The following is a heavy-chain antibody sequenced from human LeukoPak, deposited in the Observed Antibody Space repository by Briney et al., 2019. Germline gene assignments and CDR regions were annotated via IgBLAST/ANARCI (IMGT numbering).Heavy chain of an antibody. D-gene: IGHD2-2*01. CDR1: GFTFSSYS. Sequence: GGSLRLSCAASGFTFSSYSMNWVRQAPGKGLEWVSSISSSSSYIYYADSVKGRFTISRDNAKNSLYLQMNSLRAEDTAVHYCARGAVVPYCSSTSCRAYYFDYWGQGTLVTVSS. CDR2: ISSSSSYI. CDR3: ARGAVVPYCSSTSCRAYYFDY. J-gene: IGHJ4*02. V-gene: IGHV3-21*01.